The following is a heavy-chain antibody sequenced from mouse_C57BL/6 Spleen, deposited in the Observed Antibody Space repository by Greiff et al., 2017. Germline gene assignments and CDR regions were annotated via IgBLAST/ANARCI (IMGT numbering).Heavy chain of an antibody. D-gene: IGHD3-1*01. Sequence: EVQGVESGPELVKPGDSVKISCKASGYSFTGYFMNWVMQSHGKSLEWIGRINPYNGDTFYNQKFKGKATLTVDKSSSTAHMELRSLTSEDSAVYYCAHGLYAMDYWGQGTSVTVSS. CDR1: GYSFTGYF. V-gene: IGHV1-20*01. CDR2: INPYNGDT. J-gene: IGHJ4*01. CDR3: AHGLYAMDY.